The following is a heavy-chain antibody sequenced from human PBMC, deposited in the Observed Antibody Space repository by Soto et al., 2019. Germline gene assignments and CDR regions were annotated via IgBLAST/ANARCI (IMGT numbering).Heavy chain of an antibody. Sequence: QMQLQESGPGLVRPSETLSLTCTVSGDSDIWNEWWSWVRQPPGKGPEWIGEIFHSGIINFNPSLKSRVTMSIDKSKNQFSMRLTSVVAADTATYYCASGQDYVWTIWGRGTLVTVSS. V-gene: IGHV4-4*02. CDR3: ASGQDYVWTI. CDR1: GDSDIWNEW. CDR2: IFHSGII. D-gene: IGHD3-16*01. J-gene: IGHJ4*02.